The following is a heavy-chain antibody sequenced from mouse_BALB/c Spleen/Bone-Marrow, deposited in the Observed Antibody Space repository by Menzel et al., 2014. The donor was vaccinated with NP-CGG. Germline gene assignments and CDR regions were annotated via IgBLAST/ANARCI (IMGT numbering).Heavy chain of an antibody. CDR1: GYTFTSYW. Sequence: VQLRQSGAELVRPGASVKLSCKASGYTFTSYWINWVKQRPGQGLEWIGNIYPSDSYTNYNQKFKDKATLTVDKSSSTAYMQLSNPTSEDSAVYYCTRSYGSSYEYYFDYRGQGTTLTVSS. V-gene: IGHV1-69*02. CDR2: IYPSDSYT. J-gene: IGHJ2*01. CDR3: TRSYGSSYEYYFDY. D-gene: IGHD1-1*01.